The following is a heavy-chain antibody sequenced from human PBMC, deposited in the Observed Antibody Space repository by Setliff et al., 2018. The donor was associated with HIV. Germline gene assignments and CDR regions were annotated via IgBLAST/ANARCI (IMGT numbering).Heavy chain of an antibody. CDR2: IYFTGSS. Sequence: SSETLSLTCTVSGGSISTYYWSWIRQPPGKGLEWIGSIYFTGSSDNNPSLKSRVTLSVDTSKHQFSLKLSSVTAADTAVYYCAKGLRDYTIDFYLVGFDSWGQGTPVTVSS. CDR1: GGSISTYY. V-gene: IGHV4-59*01. J-gene: IGHJ4*02. CDR3: AKGLRDYTIDFYLVGFDS. D-gene: IGHD3-16*01.